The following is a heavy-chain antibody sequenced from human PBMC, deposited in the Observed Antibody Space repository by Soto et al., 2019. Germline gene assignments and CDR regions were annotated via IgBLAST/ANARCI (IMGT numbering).Heavy chain of an antibody. CDR2: IYYSGST. CDR3: ARARLRAVYAFDI. V-gene: IGHV4-31*03. D-gene: IGHD5-12*01. Sequence: PSETLSLTCTVSGGSVSSGAYYWTWIRQRPGKVLEWIGYIYYSGSTYYSPSLKSRLSISLDTSKNQFSLRLSSVTAADTAMYYCARARLRAVYAFDIWGQGTMVTVSS. CDR1: GGSVSSGAYY. J-gene: IGHJ3*02.